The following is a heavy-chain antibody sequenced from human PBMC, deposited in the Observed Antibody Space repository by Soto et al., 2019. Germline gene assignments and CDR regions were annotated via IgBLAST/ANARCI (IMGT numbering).Heavy chain of an antibody. Sequence: PGGSLRLSCAASGFTFSSYGMHWVRQAPGKGLEWVAVISYDGSNKYYADSVKGRFTISRDNSKNTLYLQMNSLRAEDTAVYYCAGTMSDAFDIWGQGTMVTVSS. CDR2: ISYDGSNK. V-gene: IGHV3-30*03. CDR3: AGTMSDAFDI. D-gene: IGHD3-22*01. J-gene: IGHJ3*02. CDR1: GFTFSSYG.